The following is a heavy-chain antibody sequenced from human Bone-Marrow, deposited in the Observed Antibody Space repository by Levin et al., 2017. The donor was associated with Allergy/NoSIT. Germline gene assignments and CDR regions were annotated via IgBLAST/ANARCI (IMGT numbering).Heavy chain of an antibody. CDR3: ARVHPTYCSSTSCLLFDY. CDR1: GFTFSSYA. Sequence: PGVSLRLSCAASGFTFSSYAMHWVRQAPGKGLEWVAVISYDGSNKYYADSVKGRFTISRDNSKNTLYLQMNSLRAEDTAVYYCARVHPTYCSSTSCLLFDYWGQGTLVTVSS. D-gene: IGHD2-2*01. CDR2: ISYDGSNK. V-gene: IGHV3-30-3*01. J-gene: IGHJ4*02.